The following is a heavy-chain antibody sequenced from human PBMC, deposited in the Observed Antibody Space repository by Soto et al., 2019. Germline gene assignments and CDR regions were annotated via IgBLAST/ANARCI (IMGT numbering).Heavy chain of an antibody. Sequence: QVQLVQSGAEVKKPGSSVKVSCKASGGTFSSYAISWVRRAPEQGLEWMGGIIPISDTTNYAQKFQGRVTITADESTSTAYMELSSLRSEDTAVYYCARSQGSSTSLEIYYYYYYGMDVWGQGTTVTVSS. D-gene: IGHD2-2*01. V-gene: IGHV1-69*01. CDR3: ARSQGSSTSLEIYYYYYYGMDV. CDR2: IIPISDTT. J-gene: IGHJ6*02. CDR1: GGTFSSYA.